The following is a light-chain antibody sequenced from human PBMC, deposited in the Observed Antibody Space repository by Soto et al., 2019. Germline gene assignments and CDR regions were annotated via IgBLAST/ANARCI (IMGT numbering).Light chain of an antibody. Sequence: EIVMTQSPATLSVSPGEGATLSCRASQGIGSTLAWYQHKPGQTPRLLIYDASTRATGVPATFSGSGSGTDFTLTISSLQSEDLGFYYSMQYPYWPWTFGQGTKV. J-gene: IGKJ1*01. V-gene: IGKV3-15*01. CDR3: MQYPYWPWT. CDR1: QGIGST. CDR2: DAS.